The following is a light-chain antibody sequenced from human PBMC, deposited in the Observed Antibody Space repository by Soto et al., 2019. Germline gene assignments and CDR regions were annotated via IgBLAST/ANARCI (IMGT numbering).Light chain of an antibody. CDR3: QQFNSYPLT. CDR1: QGISIA. Sequence: AIQLTQSPSALSASLGDIVTITCLASQGISIALAWYQQKPGKAPKLLIYDASSLESGVPSRFSGSGSGTDFTLTISSLQREDFATYACQQFNSYPLTFGGGTKVEI. CDR2: DAS. J-gene: IGKJ4*01. V-gene: IGKV1-13*02.